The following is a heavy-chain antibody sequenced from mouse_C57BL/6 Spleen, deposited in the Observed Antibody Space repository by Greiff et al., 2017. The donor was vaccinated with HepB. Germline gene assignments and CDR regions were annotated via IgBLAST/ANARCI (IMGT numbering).Heavy chain of an antibody. CDR2: ISSGSSTI. Sequence: DVKLVESGGGLVKPGGSLKLSCAASGFTFSDYGMHWVRQAPEKGLEWVAYISSGSSTIYYADTVKGRFTISRDNAKNTLFLQMTSLRSEDTAMYYCARPLYYYGSSYDAMDYWGQGTSVTVSS. CDR1: GFTFSDYG. V-gene: IGHV5-17*01. CDR3: ARPLYYYGSSYDAMDY. J-gene: IGHJ4*01. D-gene: IGHD1-1*01.